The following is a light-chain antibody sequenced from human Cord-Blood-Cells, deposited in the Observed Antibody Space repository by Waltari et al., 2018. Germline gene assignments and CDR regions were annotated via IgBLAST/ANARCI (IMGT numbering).Light chain of an antibody. V-gene: IGKV3-15*01. CDR3: QQYNNWPPN. Sequence: EIVMTQSPATPSVSPGERANISCRASQSVSSNLAWYQQKPGQAPRLLIYGASTRATGIPARFSGSGSGTEFTLTISSLQSEDFAVYYCQQYNNWPPNFGGGTKVEIK. CDR2: GAS. CDR1: QSVSSN. J-gene: IGKJ4*01.